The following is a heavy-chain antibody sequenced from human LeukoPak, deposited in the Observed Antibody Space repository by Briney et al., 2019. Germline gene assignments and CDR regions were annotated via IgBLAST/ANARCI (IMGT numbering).Heavy chain of an antibody. CDR3: ARDSYSSSWYGYFDY. Sequence: SETLSLTCTVSGGSISGYYWSWIRQPAGKGLEWIGRINTSGSTNYNPSLKSRVTMSLDTSKNQFSLKLSSVTAADTAVYYCARDSYSSSWYGYFDYWGQGTLVTVSS. D-gene: IGHD6-13*01. V-gene: IGHV4-4*07. J-gene: IGHJ4*02. CDR2: INTSGST. CDR1: GGSISGYY.